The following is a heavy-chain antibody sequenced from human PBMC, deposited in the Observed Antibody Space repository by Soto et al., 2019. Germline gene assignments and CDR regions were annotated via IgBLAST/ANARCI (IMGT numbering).Heavy chain of an antibody. CDR1: GFTFSSYD. D-gene: IGHD3-10*01. CDR3: ARGYGSGYYYYYGMDV. Sequence: GGSLRLSCAASGFTFSSYDMHWVRQATGKGLEWVSAIGTAGDTYYPGSVKGRFTISRENAKNSLYLQMNSLGAEDTAVYYCARGYGSGYYYYYGMDVWGQGTTVTVSS. CDR2: IGTAGDT. V-gene: IGHV3-13*01. J-gene: IGHJ6*02.